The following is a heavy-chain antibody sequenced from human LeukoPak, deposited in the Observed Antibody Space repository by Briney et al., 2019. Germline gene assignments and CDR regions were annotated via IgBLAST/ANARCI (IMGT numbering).Heavy chain of an antibody. CDR1: GGSISSSSYY. J-gene: IGHJ3*02. CDR3: ARPLITFGGVIVPSTFDI. CDR2: IYYSGST. V-gene: IGHV4-39*01. D-gene: IGHD3-16*02. Sequence: SETLSLTCTVSGGSISSSSYYWGWIRQPPGKGLEWIESIYYSGSTYYNPSLKSRVTISVDTSKNQFSLKLSSVTAADTAVYYCARPLITFGGVIVPSTFDIWGQGTMVTVSS.